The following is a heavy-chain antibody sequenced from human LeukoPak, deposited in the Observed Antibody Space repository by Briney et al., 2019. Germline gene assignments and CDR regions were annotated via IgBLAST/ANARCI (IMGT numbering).Heavy chain of an antibody. J-gene: IGHJ3*02. D-gene: IGHD2-15*01. CDR2: IDIDGNKK. Sequence: GGSLRLSCAASGFTFSGYCMTWGRQAPGRGLEWVANIDIDGNKKDYMGSVKGRFTISRNNAKNSLYRQMLSLRAEDTAVYYCATDRALHAFDSWGQGTMVTVSS. CDR1: GFTFSGYC. CDR3: ATDRALHAFDS. V-gene: IGHV3-7*03.